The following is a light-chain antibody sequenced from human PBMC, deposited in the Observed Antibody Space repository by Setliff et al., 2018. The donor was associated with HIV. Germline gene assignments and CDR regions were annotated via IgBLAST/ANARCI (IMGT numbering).Light chain of an antibody. V-gene: IGLV1-44*01. J-gene: IGLJ3*02. CDR1: SSNIGIYT. CDR2: NNH. CDR3: AAWDDSVNHNGV. Sequence: QSVLTQPPSASGTPGQRVTISCFGSSSNIGIYTVNWYQQVPGTTPKLLIYNNHQRPSGVPDRFSGSKSGTSASLAISGLQSEDEADYYCAAWDDSVNHNGVFGGGTKGTVL.